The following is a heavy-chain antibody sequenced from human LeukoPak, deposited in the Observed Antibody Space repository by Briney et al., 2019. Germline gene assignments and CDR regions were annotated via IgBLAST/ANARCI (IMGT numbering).Heavy chain of an antibody. V-gene: IGHV1-18*01. J-gene: IGHJ4*02. CDR3: ARDPGYYDFWSGYCDY. Sequence: ASVKVSCKASGYTFTSYGISWVRQAPGQGLEWMGWISAYNGNTNYAQKLQGRVTMTTDTSTSTAYMELSSLRSDDTAVYYCARDPGYYDFWSGYCDYWGQGTLVTVSS. D-gene: IGHD3-3*01. CDR2: ISAYNGNT. CDR1: GYTFTSYG.